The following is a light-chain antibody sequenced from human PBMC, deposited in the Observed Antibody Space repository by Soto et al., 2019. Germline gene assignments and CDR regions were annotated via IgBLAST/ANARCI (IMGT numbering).Light chain of an antibody. Sequence: DIQMTQSPFSLSASVGDRVTITCRPSQGIRHLGWFQQKPGEAPKRLISATSNLESGAPSRFSGSGSGTEFPLTITSLQPEDVATYFCLQHNTYPYTFGQGTTVDIK. CDR2: ATS. J-gene: IGKJ2*01. V-gene: IGKV1-17*01. CDR3: LQHNTYPYT. CDR1: QGIRH.